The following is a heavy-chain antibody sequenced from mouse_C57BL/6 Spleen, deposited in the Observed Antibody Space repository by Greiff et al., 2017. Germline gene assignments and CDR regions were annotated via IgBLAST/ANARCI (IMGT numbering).Heavy chain of an antibody. D-gene: IGHD1-1*01. J-gene: IGHJ3*01. CDR2: IDPEDGDT. CDR3: TTLPYYYGSSYGAY. Sequence: VQLQQSGAELVRPGASVKLSCTASGFTIKDYYMHWVKQRPEQGLEWIGRIDPEDGDTAYAPKFQGKGTMTADTSSNTAYLQLSSLTSEDTAVYYCTTLPYYYGSSYGAYWGQGTLVTVSA. V-gene: IGHV14-1*01. CDR1: GFTIKDYY.